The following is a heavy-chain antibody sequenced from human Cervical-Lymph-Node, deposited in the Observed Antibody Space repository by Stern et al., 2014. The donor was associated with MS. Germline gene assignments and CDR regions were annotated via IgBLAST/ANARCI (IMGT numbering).Heavy chain of an antibody. CDR1: GGTFSSYA. V-gene: IGHV1-69*09. Sequence: VHLVESGAEVKKPGSSVKVSCKASGGTFSSYAISWVRQAPGQGLEWMGRIIPLLGIANYARKFQGRVTITADKSTSTADMDLSSLRAEDTAVYYCARGGGDSSGWYRYYFDYWGQGTLVTVSS. D-gene: IGHD6-19*01. CDR2: IIPLLGIA. J-gene: IGHJ4*02. CDR3: ARGGGDSSGWYRYYFDY.